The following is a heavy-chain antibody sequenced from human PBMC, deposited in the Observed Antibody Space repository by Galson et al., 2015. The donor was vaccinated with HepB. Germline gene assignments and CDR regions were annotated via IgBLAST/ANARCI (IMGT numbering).Heavy chain of an antibody. CDR2: ISSSSGTI. J-gene: IGHJ6*03. Sequence: SLRLSCAAAGFTFSSYSMSWVRQAPGKGLERVSYISSSSGTIYYADSVKGRFTISRDNAKNSLYLQMNSLRAEDTAVYYCARDGPPLVWFGEPRPGYMDVWGKGTTVTVSS. V-gene: IGHV3-48*01. CDR1: GFTFSSYS. CDR3: ARDGPPLVWFGEPRPGYMDV. D-gene: IGHD3-10*01.